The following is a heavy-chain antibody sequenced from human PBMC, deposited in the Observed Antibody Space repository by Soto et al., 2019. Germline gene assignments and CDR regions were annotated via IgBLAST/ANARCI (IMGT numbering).Heavy chain of an antibody. CDR2: ISYDGSNK. D-gene: IGHD3-3*01. CDR1: GFTFSSYA. Sequence: QVQLVESGGGVVQPGRSLRLSCAASGFTFSSYAMHWVRQAPGKGLEWVAVISYDGSNKYYADSVKGRFTISRDNSKNTLYLQMNSLRAEDTAVYYCVREGSTYYDFWSGYYNPYGMDVWGQGTTVTVSS. V-gene: IGHV3-30-3*01. CDR3: VREGSTYYDFWSGYYNPYGMDV. J-gene: IGHJ6*02.